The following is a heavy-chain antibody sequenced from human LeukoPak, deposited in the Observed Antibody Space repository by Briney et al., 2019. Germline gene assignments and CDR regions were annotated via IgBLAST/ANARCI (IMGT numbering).Heavy chain of an antibody. Sequence: ASVKVSCKASGYTFTSYGISWVRQAPGQGLEWMGWISAYNGNTNYAQKLQGRVTMTTDTSTSTAYMELRSLRSDDTAAYYCARTHPIQLWLDLYYYYMDVWGKGTTVTVSS. V-gene: IGHV1-18*01. CDR3: ARTHPIQLWLDLYYYYMDV. D-gene: IGHD5-18*01. J-gene: IGHJ6*03. CDR1: GYTFTSYG. CDR2: ISAYNGNT.